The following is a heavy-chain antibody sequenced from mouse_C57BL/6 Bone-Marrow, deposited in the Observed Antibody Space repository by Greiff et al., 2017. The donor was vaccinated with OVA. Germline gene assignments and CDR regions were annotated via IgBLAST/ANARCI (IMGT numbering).Heavy chain of an antibody. J-gene: IGHJ2*01. CDR2: IDPSDSYT. D-gene: IGHD1-1*01. CDR1: GYTFTSYW. V-gene: IGHV1-59*01. CDR3: ALSSYGY. Sequence: VQLQQPGAELVRPGTSVKLSCKASGYTFTSYWMHWVKQRPGQGLEWIGVIDPSDSYTNYNQKFKGKATLTVDTSSSTAYMQLSSLTSEDSAVYYCALSSYGYWCQGTTLTVSS.